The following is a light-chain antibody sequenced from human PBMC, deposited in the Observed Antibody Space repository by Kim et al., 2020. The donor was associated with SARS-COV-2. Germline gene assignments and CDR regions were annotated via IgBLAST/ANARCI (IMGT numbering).Light chain of an antibody. CDR2: WAS. J-gene: IGKJ5*01. Sequence: ATINCKYSQSVLYSANNKNYLEWYQQKPGQPPRLLIYWASTRESGDPDRFSGSGSGTDFTLTISSLQAEDVAVYYCQQYYSTPITFGQGTRLEIK. V-gene: IGKV4-1*01. CDR1: QSVLYSANNKNY. CDR3: QQYYSTPIT.